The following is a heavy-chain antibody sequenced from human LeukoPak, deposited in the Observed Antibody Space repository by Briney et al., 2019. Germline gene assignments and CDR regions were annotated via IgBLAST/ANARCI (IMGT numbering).Heavy chain of an antibody. CDR3: AKDRLYYYDSSGYYYYYGMDV. D-gene: IGHD3-22*01. V-gene: IGHV3-21*01. Sequence: GGSLRLSCAASGFTFSSYSMNWVRQAPGKGLEWVSSISSSSSYIYYADSVKGRFTISRDNSKNRLYLQMNSLRAEDTAVYYCAKDRLYYYDSSGYYYYYGMDVWGQGTTVTVSS. CDR1: GFTFSSYS. J-gene: IGHJ6*02. CDR2: ISSSSSYI.